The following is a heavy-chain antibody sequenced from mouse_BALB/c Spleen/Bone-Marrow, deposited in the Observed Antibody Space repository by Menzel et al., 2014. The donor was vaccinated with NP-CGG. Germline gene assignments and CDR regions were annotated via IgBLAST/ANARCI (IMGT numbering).Heavy chain of an antibody. D-gene: IGHD2-2*01. CDR3: ARSYGYGKSFAY. CDR1: GFNIKDTY. V-gene: IGHV14-3*02. Sequence: EVQLVESGAELVKPGASVKLSCAASGFNIKDTYMHWVKQRPEQGLEWIGRIDPANGNTKYDPKFQGKATITADTSSNTAYLQLSSLTSEDTAVYYCARSYGYGKSFAYWGQGTLVTVSA. CDR2: IDPANGNT. J-gene: IGHJ3*01.